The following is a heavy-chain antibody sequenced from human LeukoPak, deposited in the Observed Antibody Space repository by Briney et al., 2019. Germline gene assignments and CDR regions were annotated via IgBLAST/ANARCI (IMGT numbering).Heavy chain of an antibody. D-gene: IGHD3-16*02. CDR3: ARPTSYDYVWGSYRLDY. Sequence: GGSLRLSCAASGFTFSSYAMHWVRQAPGKGLEWVAVISYDGSNKYYADSVKGRFTISRDNSKNTLYLQMNSLRAEDTAVYYCARPTSYDYVWGSYRLDYWGQGTLVTVSS. V-gene: IGHV3-30-3*01. CDR2: ISYDGSNK. J-gene: IGHJ4*02. CDR1: GFTFSSYA.